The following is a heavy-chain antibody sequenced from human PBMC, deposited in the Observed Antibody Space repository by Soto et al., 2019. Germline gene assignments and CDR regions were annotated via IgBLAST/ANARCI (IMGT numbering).Heavy chain of an antibody. V-gene: IGHV4-4*07. J-gene: IGHJ4*02. CDR2: IYTSGST. CDR1: GGSISSYY. CDR3: ARGGGYCTNGVCYDY. D-gene: IGHD2-8*01. Sequence: SETLSLTCTVSGGSISSYYWSWIRQPAGKGLEWIGRIYTSGSTNYNPSLKSRVTMSVDTSKNQFSLKLSSATAADTAVYYCARGGGYCTNGVCYDYWGQGALVTVSS.